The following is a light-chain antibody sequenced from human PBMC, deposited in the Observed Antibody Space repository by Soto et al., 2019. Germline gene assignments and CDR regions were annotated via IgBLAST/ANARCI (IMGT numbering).Light chain of an antibody. J-gene: IGKJ1*01. CDR3: QHYNNSPWT. CDR2: NAS. CDR1: QSIRYC. V-gene: IGKV1-5*03. Sequence: DIQMTQSPSTLSASVGDRATITCRASQSIRYCLAWFQQKAGKAPKLLIYNASALESGVPSRFSGSGSGTEFTLTTSSLEPEDFATYYCQHYNNSPWTFGQGTKVDIK.